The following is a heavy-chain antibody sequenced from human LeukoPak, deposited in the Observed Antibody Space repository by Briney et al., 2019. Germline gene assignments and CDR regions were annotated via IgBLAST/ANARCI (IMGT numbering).Heavy chain of an antibody. D-gene: IGHD3-3*01. J-gene: IGHJ5*02. Sequence: GGSLRLSCAASGFTFSSYWMHWVRQAPGKGLVWVSRINSDGSSTSYADSVRGRFTISRDNAKNTLYLQMNSLRAEDTAVYYCARESYITIFGVVIGDWFDPWGQGTLVTVSS. V-gene: IGHV3-74*01. CDR2: INSDGSST. CDR3: ARESYITIFGVVIGDWFDP. CDR1: GFTFSSYW.